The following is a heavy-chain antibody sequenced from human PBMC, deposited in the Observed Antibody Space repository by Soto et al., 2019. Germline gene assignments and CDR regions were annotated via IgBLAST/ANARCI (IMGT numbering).Heavy chain of an antibody. CDR2: ISAYNGNT. V-gene: IGHV1-18*01. CDR3: ARSNSLMLSTYHYYGMDV. D-gene: IGHD2-8*01. Sequence: ASVKVSCKASGYTFTSYGISWVRQAPGQGLEWMGWISAYNGNTNYAQKLQGRVTMTTDTSTSTAYMELRSLRSDDTAVYYCARSNSLMLSTYHYYGMDVLGQGTTVTGSS. CDR1: GYTFTSYG. J-gene: IGHJ6*02.